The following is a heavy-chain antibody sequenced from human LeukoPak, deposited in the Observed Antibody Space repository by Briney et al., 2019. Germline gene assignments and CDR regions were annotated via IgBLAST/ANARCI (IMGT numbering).Heavy chain of an antibody. Sequence: ASVKVSCKASGGTFSSYAISWVRQAPGQGLDWMGRIIPIFGIANYAQKFQGRVTITADKSTSTAYMELSSLRSEDTAVYYCASPPGNADPVGSYYFDYWGQGTLVTVSS. D-gene: IGHD1-14*01. J-gene: IGHJ4*02. V-gene: IGHV1-69*04. CDR2: IIPIFGIA. CDR1: GGTFSSYA. CDR3: ASPPGNADPVGSYYFDY.